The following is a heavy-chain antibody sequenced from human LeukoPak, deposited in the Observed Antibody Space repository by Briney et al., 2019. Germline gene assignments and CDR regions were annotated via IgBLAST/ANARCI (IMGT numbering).Heavy chain of an antibody. J-gene: IGHJ6*03. CDR2: ISAYNGNT. Sequence: ASVKVSCKASGYTFTSYGISWVRQAPGQGFEWMGWISAYNGNTNYAQKLQGRVTMTTDTSTSTAYMELRSLRSDDTAVYYCARFAYDFWSGYPPYYYYMDVWGKGTTVTVSS. V-gene: IGHV1-18*01. D-gene: IGHD3-3*01. CDR1: GYTFTSYG. CDR3: ARFAYDFWSGYPPYYYYMDV.